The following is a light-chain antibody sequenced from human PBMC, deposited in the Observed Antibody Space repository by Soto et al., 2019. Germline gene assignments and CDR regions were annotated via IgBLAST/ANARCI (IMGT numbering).Light chain of an antibody. Sequence: IVIAQYPTTLSVFPGERATVSCRASQSVSSNLAWYQQKPGQAPRLLIYGASTRATGIPARFSGSGSGTEFTLTISSLQSEDFAVYYCQQYNNWPQTFGQGTKVDIK. CDR2: GAS. CDR1: QSVSSN. J-gene: IGKJ1*01. CDR3: QQYNNWPQT. V-gene: IGKV3-15*01.